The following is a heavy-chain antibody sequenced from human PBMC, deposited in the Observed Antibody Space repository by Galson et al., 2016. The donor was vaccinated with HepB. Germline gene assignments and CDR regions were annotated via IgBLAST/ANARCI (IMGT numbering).Heavy chain of an antibody. CDR1: GYSFSNYI. CDR2: INGGNGNT. V-gene: IGHV1-3*01. D-gene: IGHD6-13*01. J-gene: IGHJ5*01. Sequence: SVKVSCKASGYSFSNYIMNWVRQAPGQRLEWMGWINGGNGNTKYSERFQDRVTITRDTSANTVYMELDSLTSEDTAVYYCARDLGISTWWGWLDSWAQGTLVTVSS. CDR3: ARDLGISTWWGWLDS.